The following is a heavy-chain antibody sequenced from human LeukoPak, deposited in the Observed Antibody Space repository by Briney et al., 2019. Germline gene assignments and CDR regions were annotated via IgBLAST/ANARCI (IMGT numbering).Heavy chain of an antibody. CDR1: GGTFSSYA. D-gene: IGHD3-22*01. CDR2: IIPMFGTA. Sequence: GASVKVSCKTSGGTFSSYAINWVRQAPGQGLEWMGGIIPMFGTANYAQKFQGRVTITADESTSTAYMELSSLRSEDTAVYYCARGTNYYDSSGYFYFDYWGQGTLVTVSS. CDR3: ARGTNYYDSSGYFYFDY. J-gene: IGHJ4*02. V-gene: IGHV1-69*13.